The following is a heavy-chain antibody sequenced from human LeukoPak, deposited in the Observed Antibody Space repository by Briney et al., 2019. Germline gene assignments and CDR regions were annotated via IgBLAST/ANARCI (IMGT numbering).Heavy chain of an antibody. Sequence: GGSLRLSCAASGFTFSNYWVRWVRQAPGKGLVWVSRINRDGSTTKYADSVKGRFTVSRDNAKNTLNLQMNSLRAEDTAVYYCARDKKSGESSEIDYWGQGTLVTVSS. V-gene: IGHV3-74*03. CDR2: INRDGSTT. J-gene: IGHJ4*02. CDR3: ARDKKSGESSEIDY. D-gene: IGHD3-10*01. CDR1: GFTFSNYW.